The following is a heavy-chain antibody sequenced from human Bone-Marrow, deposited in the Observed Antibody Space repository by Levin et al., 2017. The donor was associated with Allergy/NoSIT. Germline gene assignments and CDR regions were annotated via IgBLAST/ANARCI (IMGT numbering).Heavy chain of an antibody. CDR2: IYSGGST. V-gene: IGHV3-53*01. J-gene: IGHJ2*01. CDR3: ARVASEHYWYFDL. CDR1: GFTVSSNY. D-gene: IGHD1-14*01. Sequence: PGGSLRLSCAASGFTVSSNYMSWVRQAPGKGLEWVSVIYSGGSTYYADSVKGRFTISRDNSKNTLYLQMNSLRAEDTAVYYCARVASEHYWYFDLWGRGTLVTVSS.